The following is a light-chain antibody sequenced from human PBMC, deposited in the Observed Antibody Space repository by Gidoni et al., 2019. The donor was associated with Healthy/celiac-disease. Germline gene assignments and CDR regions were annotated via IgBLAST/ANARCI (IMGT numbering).Light chain of an antibody. CDR3: QQYYGTWT. V-gene: IGKV4-1*01. J-gene: IGKJ1*01. Sequence: DIVMTQSPDSLAVSLGERATINCKSSQSVLYSSNTKNYLAWYQQKPGQPPKLLIYWASTRESGVPDRFGGSGSGTDFTLTISSLQAEDVAVYYCQQYYGTWTFGQGTKVEIK. CDR2: WAS. CDR1: QSVLYSSNTKNY.